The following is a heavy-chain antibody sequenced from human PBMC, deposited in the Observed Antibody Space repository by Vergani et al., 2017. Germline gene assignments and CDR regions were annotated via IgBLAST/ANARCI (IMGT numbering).Heavy chain of an antibody. CDR3: AKDPGPYCGGDCYSF. V-gene: IGHV3-23*01. J-gene: IGHJ4*02. CDR2: ISGSGGST. CDR1: GFTFSSYA. D-gene: IGHD2-21*02. Sequence: EVQLLESWGGLVQPGGSLRLSCAASGFTFSSYAMSWVRQAPGKGLEWVSAISGSGGSTYYADSVKGRFTISRDNSKNTLYLQMNSLRAEDTAVYYCAKDPGPYCGGDCYSFWGQGTLVTVSS.